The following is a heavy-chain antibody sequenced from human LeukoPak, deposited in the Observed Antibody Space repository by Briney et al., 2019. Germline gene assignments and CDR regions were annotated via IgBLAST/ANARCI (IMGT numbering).Heavy chain of an antibody. CDR1: GFTFSSYA. J-gene: IGHJ4*02. V-gene: IGHV3-23*01. Sequence: GGSLRLSCAASGFTFSSYAMSWVRQAPVKALEWVSAISGSGGSTYYADSVKGRFTISRDNSKNTLYLQMNSLRAEDTAVYYCAKDRDCSSTSCYTIFNWGQGTLVTVSS. CDR3: AKDRDCSSTSCYTIFN. D-gene: IGHD2-2*01. CDR2: ISGSGGST.